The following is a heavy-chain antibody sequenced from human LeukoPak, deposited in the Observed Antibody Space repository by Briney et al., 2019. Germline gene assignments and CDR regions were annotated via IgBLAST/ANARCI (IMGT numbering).Heavy chain of an antibody. D-gene: IGHD4-11*01. J-gene: IGHJ4*02. V-gene: IGHV3-23*01. CDR2: ISGSGGST. CDR3: AREDYSNYALFSAQPSDY. CDR1: GFTFSSYA. Sequence: GGSLRLSCAASGFTFSSYAMSWVRQAPGKGLEWVSAISGSGGSTYYADSVKGRFTVSRDNSKNTLYLQMNSLRAEDTAVYYCAREDYSNYALFSAQPSDYWGQGTLVTVSS.